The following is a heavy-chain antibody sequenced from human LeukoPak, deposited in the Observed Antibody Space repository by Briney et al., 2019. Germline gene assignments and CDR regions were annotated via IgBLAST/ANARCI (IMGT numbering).Heavy chain of an antibody. CDR2: IIPIFGTA. CDR1: GGTFSSYA. Sequence: ASVKVSCKASGGTFSSYAISWVRQAPGQGLEWMGGIIPIFGTANYAQKFQGRVTITADESTSTAYMELSSLRSEDTAVYYCARDHGSGSYYKIGDYFDYWGQGTLVTVSS. CDR3: ARDHGSGSYYKIGDYFDY. V-gene: IGHV1-69*13. D-gene: IGHD3-10*01. J-gene: IGHJ4*02.